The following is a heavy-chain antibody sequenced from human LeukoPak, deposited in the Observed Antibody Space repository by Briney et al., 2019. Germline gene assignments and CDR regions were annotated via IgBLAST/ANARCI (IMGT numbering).Heavy chain of an antibody. CDR2: ISSSSSYI. J-gene: IGHJ3*02. V-gene: IGHV3-21*04. Sequence: GGSLRLSCAASGFTFSSYSMNWVRQAPGKGLEWVSSISSSSSYIYYADSVKGRFTISRDNAKNSLYLQMNSLRAEDTAVYYCAKDAGYYYDSSGYSNAFDIWGHGTMVTVSS. CDR1: GFTFSSYS. CDR3: AKDAGYYYDSSGYSNAFDI. D-gene: IGHD3-22*01.